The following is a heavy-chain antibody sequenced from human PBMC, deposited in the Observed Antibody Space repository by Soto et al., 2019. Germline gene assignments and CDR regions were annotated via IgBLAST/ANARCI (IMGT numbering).Heavy chain of an antibody. D-gene: IGHD2-21*02. J-gene: IGHJ4*02. CDR3: ARGGSMVTESSFDM. CDR2: MNPDSGVT. CDR1: GYTFADFY. Sequence: ASVKVSCKTSGYTFADFYIHWVRQAPGQGLEWMGWMNPDSGVTDLAQKFRGRVTMARDTSTKTAYLALDRLTSDDKGVYYCARGGSMVTESSFDMWGQGTLVTVSS. V-gene: IGHV1-2*02.